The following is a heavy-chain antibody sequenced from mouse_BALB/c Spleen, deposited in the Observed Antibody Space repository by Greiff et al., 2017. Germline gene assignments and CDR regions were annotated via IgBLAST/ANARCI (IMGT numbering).Heavy chain of an antibody. CDR1: GFTFSDYG. D-gene: IGHD4-1*01. CDR3: ARRGSNWEFAY. CDR2: ISNLAYSI. V-gene: IGHV5-15*02. Sequence: EVKVVESGGGLVQPGGSRKLSCAASGFTFSDYGMAWVRQAPGKGPEWVAFISNLAYSIYYADTVTGRFTISRENAKNTLYLEMSSLRSEDTAMYYCARRGSNWEFAYWGQGTLVTVSA. J-gene: IGHJ3*01.